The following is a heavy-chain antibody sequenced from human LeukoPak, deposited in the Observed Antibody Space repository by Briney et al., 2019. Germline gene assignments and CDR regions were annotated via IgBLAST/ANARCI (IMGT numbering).Heavy chain of an antibody. J-gene: IGHJ4*02. CDR3: ARTISGSYGVSHY. Sequence: GGSLRLSCAASGFIFSSFHAMTWVRQAPGKGLEWVSSISGSGSTTYYADSVKGRFTSSRDSSKNTLYLQMNTLRVEDTAVYHCARTISGSYGVSHYWGQGTLVTVSS. D-gene: IGHD5-18*01. CDR2: ISGSGSTT. V-gene: IGHV3-23*01. CDR1: GFIFSSFHA.